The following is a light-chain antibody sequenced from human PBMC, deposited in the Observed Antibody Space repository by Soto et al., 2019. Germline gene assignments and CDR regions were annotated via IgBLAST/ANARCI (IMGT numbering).Light chain of an antibody. CDR1: QSVSSY. J-gene: IGKJ1*01. V-gene: IGKV3-11*01. Sequence: EIVLTQSPATLSLSPGERATLSCRASQSVSSYLAWYQQKPGQAPRLLIYDASNRATGIPARFSGSGSGTDFTLTISSLEPEDFAVYYRQQRSNGPWTFGQGTKVDIK. CDR3: QQRSNGPWT. CDR2: DAS.